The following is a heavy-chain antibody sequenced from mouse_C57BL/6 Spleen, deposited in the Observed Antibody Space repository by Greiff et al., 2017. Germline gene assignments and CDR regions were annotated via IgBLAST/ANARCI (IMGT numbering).Heavy chain of an antibody. Sequence: EVQVVESGGDLVKPGGSLKLSCAASGFTFSSDGMSWVRQTPDKRLEWVATISSGGSYTYYPDSVQGRFTISRDNAKNTLYLQKSSLKSENTAMYYCARRGYSSQYYFDYWGQGTTLTVSS. J-gene: IGHJ2*01. CDR1: GFTFSSDG. CDR3: ARRGYSSQYYFDY. V-gene: IGHV5-6*01. D-gene: IGHD1-1*01. CDR2: ISSGGSYT.